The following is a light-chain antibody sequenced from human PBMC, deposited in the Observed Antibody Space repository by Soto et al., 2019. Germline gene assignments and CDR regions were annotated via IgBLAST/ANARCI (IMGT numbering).Light chain of an antibody. V-gene: IGKV1-33*01. Sequence: DRQMTQWPSSVSASVGGRVTITCQASQDITTYLNWYQQKPGKAPKLLIYGASKLEIGAPSRFSGSGSGTDFTFTITSLQPEDIATYYCQQYHHLLAVGGGTKVDIK. CDR2: GAS. CDR1: QDITTY. CDR3: QQYHHLLA. J-gene: IGKJ4*01.